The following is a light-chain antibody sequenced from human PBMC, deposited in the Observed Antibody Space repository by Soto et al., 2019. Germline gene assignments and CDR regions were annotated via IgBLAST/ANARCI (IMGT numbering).Light chain of an antibody. CDR1: SSDDGGYHY. CDR3: RSYVGSNNLV. CDR2: DVS. Sequence: QSVLTQPPSASGSPGQSVTISCTGTSSDDGGYHYVSCYQQHPGKAPKLMIYDVSTRPSGVTDRLAGSKSGNTASLTVSGRQAEDEADEYCRSYVGSNNLVFGGGAKVTVL. J-gene: IGLJ2*01. V-gene: IGLV2-8*01.